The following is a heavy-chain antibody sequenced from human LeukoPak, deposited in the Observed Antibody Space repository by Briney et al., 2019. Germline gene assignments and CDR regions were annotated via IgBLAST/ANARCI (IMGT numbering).Heavy chain of an antibody. CDR2: ISSGSSTI. D-gene: IGHD3-10*01. Sequence: GGSLRLSCVASGLTFSSSEMNWVRQAPGKGLEWVSYISSGSSTIYYADSVKGRFTISRDNAKNSLFLQMNSLRAEDTAVYYCARSEFEAFDMWGQGTMVTVSS. CDR1: GLTFSSSE. J-gene: IGHJ3*02. V-gene: IGHV3-48*03. CDR3: ARSEFEAFDM.